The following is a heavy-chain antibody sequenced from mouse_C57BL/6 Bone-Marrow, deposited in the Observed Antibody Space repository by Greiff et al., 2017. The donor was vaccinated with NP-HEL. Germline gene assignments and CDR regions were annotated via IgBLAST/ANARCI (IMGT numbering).Heavy chain of an antibody. J-gene: IGHJ3*01. V-gene: IGHV1-19*01. CDR3: AREIYYYMFAY. CDR1: GYTFTDYY. Sequence: VQLQQSGPVLVKPGASVKMSCKASGYTFTDYYMNWVKQSHGKSLEWIGVINPYNGGTSYNQKFKGKATLTVDKSSSTAYMELNSLTSEDSAVYYCAREIYYYMFAYWGQGTLVTVSA. D-gene: IGHD1-1*01. CDR2: INPYNGGT.